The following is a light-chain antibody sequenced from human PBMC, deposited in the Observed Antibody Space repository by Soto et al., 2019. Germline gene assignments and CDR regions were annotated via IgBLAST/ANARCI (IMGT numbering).Light chain of an antibody. V-gene: IGKV1-5*01. CDR2: GAS. Sequence: DIQMTQAPSTLSGSVGDRVTINCRASQSISTWLASYQQKPGKAPPVVISGASPLHSAVPLRFSGSGSGTDFSLKISSLQPEDFATYYCQQNFDFPLTFGGGTKVDIK. J-gene: IGKJ4*01. CDR3: QQNFDFPLT. CDR1: QSISTW.